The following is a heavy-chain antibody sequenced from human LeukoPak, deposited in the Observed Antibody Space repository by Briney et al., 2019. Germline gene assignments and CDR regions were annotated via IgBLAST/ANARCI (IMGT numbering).Heavy chain of an antibody. CDR1: GFTFSSYE. CDR3: ARLWFGEFSYMDV. CDR2: ISSSGSTI. Sequence: GGSLRLSCAASGFTFSSYEMNWVRQAPGKGLEWVSYISSSGSTIYYADSVKGRFTISRDNAKNSLYLQVNSLRAEDTAVYYCARLWFGEFSYMDVWGKGTTVTVSS. D-gene: IGHD3-10*01. J-gene: IGHJ6*03. V-gene: IGHV3-48*03.